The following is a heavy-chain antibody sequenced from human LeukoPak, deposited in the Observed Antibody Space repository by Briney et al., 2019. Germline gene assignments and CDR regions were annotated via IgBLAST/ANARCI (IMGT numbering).Heavy chain of an antibody. Sequence: PGGSLRLSCAASGFTFSRHWMHWVRQAPGEGLVWVSRIDEHGTTIDYADSVGDRFTISRDNAKNTLYLHMNSLRAEDTAMYYCARDVGGAGSHWGQGSLVTVSS. J-gene: IGHJ4*02. CDR3: ARDVGGAGSH. CDR1: GFTFSRHW. V-gene: IGHV3-74*01. CDR2: IDEHGTTI. D-gene: IGHD3-10*01.